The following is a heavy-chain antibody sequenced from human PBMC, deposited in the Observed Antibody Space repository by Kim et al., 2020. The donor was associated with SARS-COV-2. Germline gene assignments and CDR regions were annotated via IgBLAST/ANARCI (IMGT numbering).Heavy chain of an antibody. J-gene: IGHJ5*02. D-gene: IGHD3-10*01. CDR3: ANVPGYPEGRNWFDP. CDR1: GFTFSSYA. CDR2: FSVRCGST. V-gene: IGHV3-23*01. Sequence: GGSLRLSCAASGFTFSSYAMSWVRQAPGKGLEWVSAFSVRCGSTFYANSVKGRFTISRDNSKNTLYLQMNSLRAEDTAVYYCANVPGYPEGRNWFDPWGQGTLVTVSS.